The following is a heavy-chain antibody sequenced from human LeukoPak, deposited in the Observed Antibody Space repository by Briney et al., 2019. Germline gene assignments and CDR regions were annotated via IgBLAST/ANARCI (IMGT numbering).Heavy chain of an antibody. CDR3: AKDKGTMVRGVIPNRYWYFDL. CDR2: ISWNSGSI. V-gene: IGHV3-9*01. J-gene: IGHJ2*01. CDR1: GFTFDDYA. D-gene: IGHD3-10*01. Sequence: GRSLRLSCAAPGFTFDDYAMHWVRQAPGKGLEWVSGISWNSGSIGYADSVKGRFTISRDNVKNSLYLQMNSLRAEDTALYYCAKDKGTMVRGVIPNRYWYFDLWGRGTLVTVSS.